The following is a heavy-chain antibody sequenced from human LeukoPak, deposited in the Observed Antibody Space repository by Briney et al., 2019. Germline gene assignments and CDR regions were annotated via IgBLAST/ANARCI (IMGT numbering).Heavy chain of an antibody. D-gene: IGHD3-10*01. V-gene: IGHV4-39*02. J-gene: IGHJ4*02. Sequence: SETLSLTCTVSGGSISSSGYYWGWIRQPPGKGLEWVGSVYYTGSTFYNPSLKSRVTTSVDTPKNHFSLNLSSVTAADTAVYYCARHRGRYYDSGSYYYFDYWGQGTLVTVSS. CDR1: GGSISSSGYY. CDR2: VYYTGST. CDR3: ARHRGRYYDSGSYYYFDY.